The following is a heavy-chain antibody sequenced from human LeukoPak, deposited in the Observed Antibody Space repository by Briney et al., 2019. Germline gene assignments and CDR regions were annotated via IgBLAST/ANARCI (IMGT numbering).Heavy chain of an antibody. D-gene: IGHD3-22*01. CDR1: GGSISSYY. V-gene: IGHV4-59*01. CDR2: IYYSGST. J-gene: IGHJ4*02. Sequence: SETLSLTCAVYGGSISSYYWSWIRQPPGKGLEWIGYIYYSGSTNYNPSLKSRVTISVDTSKNQFSLKLSSVTAADTAVYYCARGPHYYDSSGYSYWGQGTLVTVSS. CDR3: ARGPHYYDSSGYSY.